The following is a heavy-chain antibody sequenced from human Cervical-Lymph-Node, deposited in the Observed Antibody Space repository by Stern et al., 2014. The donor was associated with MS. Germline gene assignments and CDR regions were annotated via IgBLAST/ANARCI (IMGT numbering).Heavy chain of an antibody. CDR1: GLTFSSHG. CDR3: VAYSSGDNINY. CDR2: IWYDGSNE. J-gene: IGHJ4*02. D-gene: IGHD6-19*01. V-gene: IGHV3-33*01. Sequence: DQLVESGGGVVQPGRSLRLSCVASGLTFSSHGMHWVRQAPGKGLECVAVIWYDGSNEKYVDSVKGRFTISRDNSKDTLYLQMNSLRAEDTAVYYCVAYSSGDNINYWGQGTLVTVSS.